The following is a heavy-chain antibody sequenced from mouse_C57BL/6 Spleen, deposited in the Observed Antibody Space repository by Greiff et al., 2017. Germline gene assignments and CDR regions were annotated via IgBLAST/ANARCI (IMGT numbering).Heavy chain of an antibody. CDR3: ARAEYTTVVARGYFDV. Sequence: VQLQQPGAELVKPGASVKLSCKASGYTFTSYWMHWVKQRPGQGLEWIGMIHPNSGSTNYNEKFKSKATLTVDKSSSTAYMQLSSLTSEDSAVYYCARAEYTTVVARGYFDVWGTGTTVTVAS. D-gene: IGHD1-1*01. V-gene: IGHV1-64*01. CDR2: IHPNSGST. CDR1: GYTFTSYW. J-gene: IGHJ1*03.